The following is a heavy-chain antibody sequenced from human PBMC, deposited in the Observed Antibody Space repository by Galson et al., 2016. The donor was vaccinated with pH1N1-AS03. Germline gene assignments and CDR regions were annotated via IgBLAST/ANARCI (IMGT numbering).Heavy chain of an antibody. V-gene: IGHV3-23*01. Sequence: SLRLSCAASGFTFSTYAMSWVRQAPGKGLEWVSSISGADLSTYYADSVKGRFTVSRDDSKNTLYLQMNGLRAEDTAVYYCGRVGRGGSPVDYWGQGTLVTVSS. CDR1: GFTFSTYA. CDR3: GRVGRGGSPVDY. CDR2: ISGADLST. J-gene: IGHJ4*02. D-gene: IGHD2-15*01.